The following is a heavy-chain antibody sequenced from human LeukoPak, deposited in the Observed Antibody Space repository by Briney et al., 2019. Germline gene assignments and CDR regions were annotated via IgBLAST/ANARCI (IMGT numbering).Heavy chain of an antibody. V-gene: IGHV1-69*04. J-gene: IGHJ6*02. CDR2: IIPILGVA. CDR1: GGTFSSYA. Sequence: SVKVSCKASGGTFSSYAISWVRQAPGQGLEWMGMIIPILGVANYAQKFQGRVTITADKSTSTAYMELSSLRSEATAVYYCARDSDSHLWFGSQDDEIIYYYYGMDVWGQGTTVTVSS. CDR3: ARDSDSHLWFGSQDDEIIYYYYGMDV. D-gene: IGHD3-10*01.